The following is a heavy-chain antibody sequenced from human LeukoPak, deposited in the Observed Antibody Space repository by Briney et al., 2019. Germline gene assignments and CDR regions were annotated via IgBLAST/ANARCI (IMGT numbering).Heavy chain of an antibody. D-gene: IGHD2-15*01. CDR3: AKQLGYCSDGSCYFPY. V-gene: IGHV3-30-3*02. J-gene: IGHJ4*02. CDR1: GFTFSSYA. Sequence: GGSLRLSCAASGFTFSSYAMHWVCQAPGKGLEWVAVISYDGSDNYYADSVKGRFTISRDNSKNTLYLQMNSLRAEDTAVYYCAKQLGYCSDGSCYFPYWGQGTLVTVSS. CDR2: ISYDGSDN.